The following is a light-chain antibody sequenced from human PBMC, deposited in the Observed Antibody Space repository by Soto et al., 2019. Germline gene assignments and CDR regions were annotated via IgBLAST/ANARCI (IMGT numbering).Light chain of an antibody. Sequence: DIQMTQSPDSLSASVGARVTITCRASQTINRWLAWYQQKPGEVPKLLIYKASVLESGVPSRFSGSGSGTEFTLTISRLQPEDVATYYCQHWSVGQGTKVDIK. J-gene: IGKJ1*01. V-gene: IGKV1-5*03. CDR3: QHWS. CDR2: KAS. CDR1: QTINRW.